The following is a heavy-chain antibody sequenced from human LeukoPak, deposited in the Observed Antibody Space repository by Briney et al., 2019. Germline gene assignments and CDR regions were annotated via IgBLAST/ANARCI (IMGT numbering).Heavy chain of an antibody. CDR3: ARHPRYSSSLGFDY. CDR2: IYTSGST. J-gene: IGHJ4*02. Sequence: PSETLSLTCTVSGGSISSYYWSWIRQPPGKGLEWIGYIYTSGSTNYNPSLKSRVTISVDTSKNQSSLKLSSVTAADTAVYYCARHPRYSSSLGFDYWGQGTLVTVSS. D-gene: IGHD6-6*01. V-gene: IGHV4-4*09. CDR1: GGSISSYY.